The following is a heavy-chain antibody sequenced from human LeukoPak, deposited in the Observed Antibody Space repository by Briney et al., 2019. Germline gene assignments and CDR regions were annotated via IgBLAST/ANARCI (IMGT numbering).Heavy chain of an antibody. V-gene: IGHV3-74*01. Sequence: PGGSLRLSCAASGFTFSSYWMHWVRQAPGKGLVWVSRINSDGSSTNYADSVKGRFTISRDNAKNTLYLQMNSLRAEDTAVYYCARDRIARDWFDPWGQGTLVTVSS. CDR1: GFTFSSYW. CDR3: ARDRIARDWFDP. J-gene: IGHJ5*02. D-gene: IGHD6-13*01. CDR2: INSDGSST.